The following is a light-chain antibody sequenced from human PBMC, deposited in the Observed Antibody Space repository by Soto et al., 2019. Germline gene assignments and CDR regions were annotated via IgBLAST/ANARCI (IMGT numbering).Light chain of an antibody. V-gene: IGKV3-20*01. CDR1: QSVSSSF. J-gene: IGKJ1*01. CDR3: QQYDRSPPWP. Sequence: EIVLTQSPGTLSLSPGERATLSCRASQSVSSSFLAWYQQKPGQAPRLLIYGASSRASGIPDRFSGSGSGTDFTLTISRLEPEDFAVYYCQQYDRSPPWPFGQGTKVEIK. CDR2: GAS.